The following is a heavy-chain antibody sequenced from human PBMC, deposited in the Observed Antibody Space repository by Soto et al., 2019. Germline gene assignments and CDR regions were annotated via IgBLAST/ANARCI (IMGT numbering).Heavy chain of an antibody. V-gene: IGHV1-2*02. CDR3: ARGGGVGVAGSAAFDM. J-gene: IGHJ3*02. D-gene: IGHD3-3*01. CDR1: GYPVTAYY. CDR2: INPATGAA. Sequence: QLHLVQSGAVVKKPGASVTVSCSASGYPVTAYYMHWVRQAPGRGLEWMGGINPATGAAKYTQTFQGRVTMNRDTSPSTGFMELSGLTSGDTAVFYCARGGGVGVAGSAAFDMWGQGTLVTVSS.